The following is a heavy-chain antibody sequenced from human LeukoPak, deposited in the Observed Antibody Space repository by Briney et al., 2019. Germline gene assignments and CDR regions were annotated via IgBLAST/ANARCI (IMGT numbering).Heavy chain of an antibody. CDR3: ARANYYGSGRAAFDI. CDR2: INSDGSST. D-gene: IGHD3-10*01. J-gene: IGHJ3*02. Sequence: GGSLRLSCAASGFTFSTYWMHWVRQAPGKGLVWVSRINSDGSSTSYADSVKGRFTISRDNAKNTLYLQMNSLRAEDTAVYYCARANYYGSGRAAFDIWGQGTMVTVSS. CDR1: GFTFSTYW. V-gene: IGHV3-74*01.